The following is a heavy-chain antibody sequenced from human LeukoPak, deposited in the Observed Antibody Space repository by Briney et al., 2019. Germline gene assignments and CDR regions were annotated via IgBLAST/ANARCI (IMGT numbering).Heavy chain of an antibody. CDR2: IGSNGGST. Sequence: PGGSLRLSCSASGFTFSSYAMYWVRQAPGKGLEYVSGIGSNGGSTYYADSVKGRFTISRDSSKNTLYLQMSSLRAEDTAVYYCVKITSSRGGDYWGQGTLVTVSS. J-gene: IGHJ4*02. D-gene: IGHD6-13*01. CDR3: VKITSSRGGDY. CDR1: GFTFSSYA. V-gene: IGHV3-64D*09.